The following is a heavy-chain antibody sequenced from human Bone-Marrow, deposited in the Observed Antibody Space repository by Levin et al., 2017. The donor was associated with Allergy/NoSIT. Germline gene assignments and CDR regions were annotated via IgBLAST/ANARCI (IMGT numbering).Heavy chain of an antibody. D-gene: IGHD3-3*01. CDR2: IKSKIDGGTT. CDR1: GLTFSNTW. CDR3: TTVAPFYINLF. J-gene: IGHJ4*02. V-gene: IGHV3-15*01. Sequence: PGGSLRLSCAASGLTFSNTWMSWVRQAPGKGLEWVGRIKSKIDGGTTDYAAPVQGRFTISRDDSKNTLFLQISRLRSEDTAVYYCTTVAPFYINLFWGQGTLVSVSS.